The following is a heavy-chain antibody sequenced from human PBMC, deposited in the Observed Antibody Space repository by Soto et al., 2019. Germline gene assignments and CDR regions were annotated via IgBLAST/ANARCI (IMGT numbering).Heavy chain of an antibody. J-gene: IGHJ6*02. CDR3: ARDLHYYYGMDV. CDR2: IYYSGST. Sequence: LCGGSISSGGYYWSWIRQPPGKGLEWIGYIYYSGSTYYNPSLKSRVTISVDTSKNQFSLKLSSVTAADTAVYYCARDLHYYYGMDVWGQGTTVTVSS. V-gene: IGHV4-31*02. CDR1: GGSISSGGYY.